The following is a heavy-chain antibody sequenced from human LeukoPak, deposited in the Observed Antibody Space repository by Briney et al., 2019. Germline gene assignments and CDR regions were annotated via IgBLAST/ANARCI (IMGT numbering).Heavy chain of an antibody. J-gene: IGHJ6*03. V-gene: IGHV4-39*07. CDR1: GGSISSYY. D-gene: IGHD6-19*01. Sequence: PSETLSLTCTVSGGSISSYYWSWIRQPPGKGLEWIGSIYYSGSTYYNPSLKSRVTISVDTSKNQFSLKLSSVTAADTAVYYCARIWYSSGWYYYYYMDVWGKGTTVTVSS. CDR3: ARIWYSSGWYYYYYMDV. CDR2: IYYSGST.